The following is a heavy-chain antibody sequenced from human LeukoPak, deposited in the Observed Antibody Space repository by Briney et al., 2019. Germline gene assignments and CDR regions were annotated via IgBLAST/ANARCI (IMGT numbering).Heavy chain of an antibody. CDR3: ASTLSPTKYCSGGSCYSGRDY. CDR2: ISRSSSYI. Sequence: PGGSLRLSCAASGFTFSSYSMNWVRQAPGKGLEWFSSISRSSSYIYYADSVKSRFTISRDNDKNSLYLQMNSLRAEDTAVYYCASTLSPTKYCSGGSCYSGRDYWGQGTLVTVSS. D-gene: IGHD2-15*01. V-gene: IGHV3-21*01. CDR1: GFTFSSYS. J-gene: IGHJ4*02.